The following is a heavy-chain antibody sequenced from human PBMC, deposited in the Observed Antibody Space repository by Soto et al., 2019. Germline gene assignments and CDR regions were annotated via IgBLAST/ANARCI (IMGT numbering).Heavy chain of an antibody. CDR3: AREATNYDILTGYYRSYWYFDL. J-gene: IGHJ2*01. Sequence: EVQLVETGGGLIQPGGSLRLSCAASGFTVSSNYMSWVRQAPGKGLEWVSVIYSGGSTYYADSVKGRFTISRDNSKNTLYRQMNSLRAEDTAVYYCAREATNYDILTGYYRSYWYFDLWGRGTLVTVSS. CDR1: GFTVSSNY. V-gene: IGHV3-53*02. CDR2: IYSGGST. D-gene: IGHD3-9*01.